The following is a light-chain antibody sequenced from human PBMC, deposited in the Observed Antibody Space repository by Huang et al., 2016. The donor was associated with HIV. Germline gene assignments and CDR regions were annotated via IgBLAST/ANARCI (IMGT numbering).Light chain of an antibody. J-gene: IGKJ4*01. CDR1: QSVATY. V-gene: IGKV3-11*01. Sequence: EVVLTQSPPTLSLSPGETGTLSCRASQSVATYLSWYQQRPGQGPRLLIYDTSYRAPGVPARCSGTGSGTDFTLTISSLEPEDLAIYYCQQRSNWPLTFGGGTKVEI. CDR2: DTS. CDR3: QQRSNWPLT.